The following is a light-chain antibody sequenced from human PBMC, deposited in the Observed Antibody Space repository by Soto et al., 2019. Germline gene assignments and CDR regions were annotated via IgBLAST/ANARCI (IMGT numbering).Light chain of an antibody. V-gene: IGLV2-11*01. J-gene: IGLJ1*01. Sequence: QCWLTEPHSLSGSPGQSVTISCTGTSSDVGAYNFASWYQQRPGTAPRLIIYDVNKRPSGVPDRFSGSKSGNTASLTISGLQAEDEADYYCCSYAGNYKYVFGSGTKVTV. CDR2: DVN. CDR3: CSYAGNYKYV. CDR1: SSDVGAYNF.